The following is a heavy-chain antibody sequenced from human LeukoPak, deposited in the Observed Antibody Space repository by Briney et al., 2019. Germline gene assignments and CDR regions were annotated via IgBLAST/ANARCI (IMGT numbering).Heavy chain of an antibody. CDR1: GFTFSNYE. CDR3: ARMFEF. Sequence: GGTLRLSCVASGFTFSNYEMNWVRQAPGKGLEWVSYISSSGSTTYYADSVKGRFTISRDNAKNSLFLQMNSLRAEDTAVYFCARMFEFWGQGTLVTVSS. V-gene: IGHV3-48*03. CDR2: ISSSGSTT. J-gene: IGHJ4*02.